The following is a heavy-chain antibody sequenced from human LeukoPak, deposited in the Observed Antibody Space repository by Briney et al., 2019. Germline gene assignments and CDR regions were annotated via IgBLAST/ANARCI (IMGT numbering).Heavy chain of an antibody. CDR3: ARAGRAYSYGPSDY. V-gene: IGHV4-59*01. CDR2: IYYSGST. J-gene: IGHJ4*02. Sequence: PSETLSLTCTVSGGSISSYYWSWIRQPPGKGLEWIGYIYYSGSTNYTPSLKSRVTISVDTSKNQFSLKLSSVTAADTAVYYCARAGRAYSYGPSDYWGQGTLVTVSS. CDR1: GGSISSYY. D-gene: IGHD5-18*01.